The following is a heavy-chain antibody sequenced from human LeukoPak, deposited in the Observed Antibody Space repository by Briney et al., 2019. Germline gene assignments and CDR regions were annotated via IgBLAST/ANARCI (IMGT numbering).Heavy chain of an antibody. CDR3: AKANWVSNADAVW. Sequence: GGSLRLSCAASGISFSNYGMSWVRQAPARGPEWVSSIRGNGDTFYADSVKGRFTLSKDDSRNTVYLQLNNLRVDDTAVYYCAKANWVSNADAVWWGQGTLVTVSS. J-gene: IGHJ4*02. CDR2: IRGNGDT. CDR1: GISFSNYG. V-gene: IGHV3-23*01. D-gene: IGHD1-1*01.